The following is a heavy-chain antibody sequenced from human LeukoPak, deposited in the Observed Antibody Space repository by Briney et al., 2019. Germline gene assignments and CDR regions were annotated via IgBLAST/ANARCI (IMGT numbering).Heavy chain of an antibody. V-gene: IGHV3-21*01. Sequence: GGSLRLSCAASGFTFSSYSMNWVRQAPGKGLEWVSSISSSSSYIYYADSVKGRFTISRDNAKNSLYLQMNSLRAEDTAVYYCARSIAALVDAFDIWGQGTMVTVSS. D-gene: IGHD6-6*01. CDR1: GFTFSSYS. CDR2: ISSSSSYI. J-gene: IGHJ3*02. CDR3: ARSIAALVDAFDI.